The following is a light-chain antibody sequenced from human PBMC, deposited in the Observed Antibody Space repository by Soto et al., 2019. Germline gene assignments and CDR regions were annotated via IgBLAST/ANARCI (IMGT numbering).Light chain of an antibody. Sequence: EILLTQSPGTLSLSPGERATLSCRASQSIGSTYLVWYQQKPAQAPRLLIYGASNRATGTPDRFSGSGSGTDFTLTISRLAPEDFAVYYCQQFGSSPTFGQGTKLEIK. CDR1: QSIGSTY. CDR3: QQFGSSPT. J-gene: IGKJ1*01. V-gene: IGKV3-20*01. CDR2: GAS.